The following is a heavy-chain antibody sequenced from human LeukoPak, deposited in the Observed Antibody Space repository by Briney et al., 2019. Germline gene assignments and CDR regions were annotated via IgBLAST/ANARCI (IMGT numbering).Heavy chain of an antibody. CDR2: ISSDGSST. CDR1: GFTLSSFW. CDR3: AAAGRGSLDY. V-gene: IGHV3-74*01. J-gene: IGHJ4*02. Sequence: GGSLRLSCAASGFTLSSFWMHWVRQAPGKGLEWVSRISSDGSSTNYADSVKGRFAISRDAAKNTLFLQINSLRAEDTAVYFCAAAGRGSLDYWGQGTQVTVSS. D-gene: IGHD3-16*01.